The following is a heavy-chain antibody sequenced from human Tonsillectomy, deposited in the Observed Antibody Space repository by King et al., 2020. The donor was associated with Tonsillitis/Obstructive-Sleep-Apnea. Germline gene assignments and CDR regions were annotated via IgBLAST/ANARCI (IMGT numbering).Heavy chain of an antibody. D-gene: IGHD1-14*01. CDR1: GYTFTGYY. V-gene: IGHV1-2*06. CDR3: ATDLSNRIYYYYYLDV. J-gene: IGHJ6*03. Sequence: QLVQSGAEVKKPGASVKVSCKASGYTFTGYYMHWVRQAPGQGLEWMGRINPNSGGTNYAQKFQGRVTMTRDTSISTAYMELSRLRSDDTAVYYCATDLSNRIYYYYYLDVWGKGTTVTVSS. CDR2: INPNSGGT.